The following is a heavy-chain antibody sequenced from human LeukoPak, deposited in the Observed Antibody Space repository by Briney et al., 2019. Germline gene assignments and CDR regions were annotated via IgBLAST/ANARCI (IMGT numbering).Heavy chain of an antibody. D-gene: IGHD1-26*01. CDR1: GGSISSYY. Sequence: PSETLSLTCTVSGGSISSYYWSWIRQPPGKGLEWIGYIFYSGSTNYNPSLKSRVTISVDTSKNQFSLKLASVTAADTAVYYCARARWVGATNYFNYWGQGALVTVSS. J-gene: IGHJ4*02. V-gene: IGHV4-59*01. CDR3: ARARWVGATNYFNY. CDR2: IFYSGST.